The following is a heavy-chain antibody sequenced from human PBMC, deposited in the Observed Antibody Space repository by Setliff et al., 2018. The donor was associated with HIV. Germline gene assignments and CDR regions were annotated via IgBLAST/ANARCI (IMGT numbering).Heavy chain of an antibody. CDR2: FNTETRNP. Sequence: ASVKVSCKASGYTVTTYGISWVRQAPGQGLEWMGWFNTETRNPMYAQAFKGRLVFSLDTSVSTAYLQINSLRGDDMAVYYCASGKNYIFWSSYFGMDVWGQGTTVTVSS. V-gene: IGHV7-4-1*02. J-gene: IGHJ6*02. D-gene: IGHD3-3*01. CDR1: GYTVTTYG. CDR3: ASGKNYIFWSSYFGMDV.